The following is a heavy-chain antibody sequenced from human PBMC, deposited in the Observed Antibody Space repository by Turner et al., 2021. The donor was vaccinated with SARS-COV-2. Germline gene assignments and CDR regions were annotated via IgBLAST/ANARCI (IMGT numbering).Heavy chain of an antibody. CDR3: ARDSQIDYYDSSGYPLSLGGMDV. CDR2: ISYDGSNK. J-gene: IGHJ6*02. CDR1: GFTFSSYA. Sequence: QVQLVESGGGVVQPGRSLRLSCAASGFTFSSYAMHWVRQAPGKWLEWVAVISYDGSNKYYADSVKGRFTISRDNSKNTLYLQMNSLRAEDTAVYYCARDSQIDYYDSSGYPLSLGGMDVWGQGTTVTVSS. V-gene: IGHV3-30-3*01. D-gene: IGHD3-22*01.